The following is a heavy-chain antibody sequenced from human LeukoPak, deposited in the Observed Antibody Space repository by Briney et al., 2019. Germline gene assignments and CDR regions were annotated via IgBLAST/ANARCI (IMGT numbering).Heavy chain of an antibody. D-gene: IGHD3-22*01. CDR2: INPNSGGT. V-gene: IGHV1-2*06. CDR3: AREGTQYYYDSSGYYD. CDR1: GYTFTGYY. J-gene: IGHJ4*02. Sequence: ASVKVSCKASGYTFTGYYMHWVRQAPGQGLEWMGRINPNSGGTNYAQKFQGRVTMTRDTSISTAYMELSRLRSDDTAVYYCAREGTQYYYDSSGYYDWGQGTLVTVSS.